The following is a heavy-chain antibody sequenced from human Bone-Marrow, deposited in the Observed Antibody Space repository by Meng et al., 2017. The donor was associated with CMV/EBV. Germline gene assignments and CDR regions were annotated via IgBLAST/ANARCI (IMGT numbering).Heavy chain of an antibody. D-gene: IGHD5-24*01. CDR3: ATSYGYNSPDAFDI. J-gene: IGHJ3*02. CDR2: INHSGST. Sequence: SETLSLTCAVYGGSFSGCYWSWIRQPPGKGLEWIGEINHSGSTNYNPSLKSRVTISVDTSKNQFSLKLSSVTAADTAVYYCATSYGYNSPDAFDIWGQGTMVTVSS. V-gene: IGHV4-34*01. CDR1: GGSFSGCY.